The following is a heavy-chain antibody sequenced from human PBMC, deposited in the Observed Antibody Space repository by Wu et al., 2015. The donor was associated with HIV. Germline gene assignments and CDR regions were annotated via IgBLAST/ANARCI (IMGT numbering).Heavy chain of an antibody. CDR1: GGSISSSSFY. D-gene: IGHD2-2*02. Sequence: QLQLQESGPGLVKPSETLSLTCTVSGGSISSSSFYWGWIRQPPGKGLAWIGTIYKSGSTFYNSSLKSRVTISVDTSKNQLSLRLTSLTAADTAMYYCASRSFAIPPPGAFDVWGRGTLVAVSS. CDR3: ASRSFAIPPPGAFDV. V-gene: IGHV4-39*01. CDR2: IYKSGST. J-gene: IGHJ2*01.